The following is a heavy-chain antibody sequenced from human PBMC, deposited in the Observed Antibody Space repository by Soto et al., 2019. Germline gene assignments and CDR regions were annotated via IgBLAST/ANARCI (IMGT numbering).Heavy chain of an antibody. CDR1: GFTFSSYA. D-gene: IGHD6-6*01. V-gene: IGHV3-30-3*01. CDR3: ARAPQAFEYSSSCFL. Sequence: GGSLRLSCAASGFTFSSYAMHWVRQAPGKGLEWVAVISYDGSNKYYADSVKGRFTISRDNSKNTLYLQMNSLRAEDTAVYYCARAPQAFEYSSSCFLWGQGTTVTVSS. J-gene: IGHJ6*02. CDR2: ISYDGSNK.